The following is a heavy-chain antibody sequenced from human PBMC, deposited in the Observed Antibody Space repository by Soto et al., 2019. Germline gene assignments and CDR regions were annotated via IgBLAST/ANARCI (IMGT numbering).Heavy chain of an antibody. CDR1: GFTFDDYA. J-gene: IGHJ6*02. CDR3: AKDSSYYYGMDV. V-gene: IGHV3-9*01. Sequence: EVQPVESGGGLVQPGRSLRLSCAASGFTFDDYAMHWVRQAPGKGLEWVSGISWNSGSIGYADSVKGRFTISRDNAKNSLYLQMNSLRAEDTALYYCAKDSSYYYGMDVWGQGTTVTVSS. CDR2: ISWNSGSI.